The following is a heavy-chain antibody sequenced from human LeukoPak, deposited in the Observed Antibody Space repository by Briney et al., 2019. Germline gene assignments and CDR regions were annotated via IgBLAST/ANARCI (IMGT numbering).Heavy chain of an antibody. D-gene: IGHD3-10*01. Sequence: GESLKISCTGSQYIFTSYWIGWVRQMPGKGLEWMGIINPDDSDTRYSPSFQGQVTFSADRSISTAYLQWSSLKASDTAMYYCARQENCHDSGSYYNSPYFFDYWGQGTLLTVSS. CDR3: ARQENCHDSGSYYNSPYFFDY. CDR2: INPDDSDT. J-gene: IGHJ4*02. V-gene: IGHV5-51*01. CDR1: QYIFTSYW.